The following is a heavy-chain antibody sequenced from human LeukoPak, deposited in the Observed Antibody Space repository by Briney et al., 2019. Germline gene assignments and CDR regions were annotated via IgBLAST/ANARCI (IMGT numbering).Heavy chain of an antibody. J-gene: IGHJ4*02. D-gene: IGHD5-24*01. CDR1: GDSMTSNNW. CDR2: IYHTGRT. V-gene: IGHV4-4*02. Sequence: SETLSLTCAVSGDSMTSNNWWSWVRQPPGKGLEWIGDIYHTGRTNYNPSLKSRVTISVDKSKKQFSLKLDSVTAADTAVYYCARGTEADGTFDFWGQGTLVTVPS. CDR3: ARGTEADGTFDF.